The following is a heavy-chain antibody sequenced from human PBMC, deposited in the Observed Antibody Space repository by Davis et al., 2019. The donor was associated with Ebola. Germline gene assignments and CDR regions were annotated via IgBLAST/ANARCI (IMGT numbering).Heavy chain of an antibody. J-gene: IGHJ3*02. Sequence: GESLKISCKASGYSFTNNWIGWVRQMPGKGLEWMGIIYPGDSDTRYNPSFEGQVTISADKSTTTAYLQWSRLKASDTAMYYCASLRRTITGMNDGFDIWGQGTMVTVSS. CDR1: GYSFTNNW. D-gene: IGHD2-8*02. CDR2: IYPGDSDT. CDR3: ASLRRTITGMNDGFDI. V-gene: IGHV5-51*01.